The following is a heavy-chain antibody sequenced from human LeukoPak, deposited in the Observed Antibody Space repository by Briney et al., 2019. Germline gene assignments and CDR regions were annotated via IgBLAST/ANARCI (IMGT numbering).Heavy chain of an antibody. J-gene: IGHJ5*02. D-gene: IGHD6-13*01. V-gene: IGHV3-30*18. CDR3: AKGTQQLVLGWFDP. CDR2: ISYDGSNK. Sequence: GGSLRLSCAASGFTFSSYGMHWVRQAPGKGLEWVAVISYDGSNKYYADSVKGRFTISRDNPKNTLYLQMNSLRAEDTAVYYCAKGTQQLVLGWFDPWGQGTLVTVSS. CDR1: GFTFSSYG.